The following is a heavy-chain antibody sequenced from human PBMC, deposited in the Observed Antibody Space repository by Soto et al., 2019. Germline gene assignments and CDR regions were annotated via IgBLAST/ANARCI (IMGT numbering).Heavy chain of an antibody. CDR1: GYTFTGYY. CDR2: INPNSGGT. D-gene: IGHD2-2*01. CDR3: ARDTTYDYYYGMDV. V-gene: IGHV1-2*04. Sequence: ASVRVSCKASGYTFTGYYMHWVRQAPGQGLEWMGWINPNSGGTNYAQKFQGWVTMTRDTSISTAYMELSRLRSDDTAVYYCARDTTYDYYYGMDVWGQGTTVTVSS. J-gene: IGHJ6*02.